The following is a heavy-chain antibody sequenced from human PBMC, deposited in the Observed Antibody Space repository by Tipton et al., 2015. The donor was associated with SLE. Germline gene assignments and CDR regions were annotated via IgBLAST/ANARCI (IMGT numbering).Heavy chain of an antibody. CDR2: IYYTGTT. CDR3: ARQNNCGSGSCPMGF. J-gene: IGHJ4*02. V-gene: IGHV4-39*01. D-gene: IGHD3-10*01. CDR1: GDSISSSNYH. Sequence: TLSLTCTVSGDSISSSNYHWGWIRLPPGKTLQWIGSIYYTGTTYYNPAIKSRVTISVDTSKNQFSLKLSSVTAADTAVYYCARQNNCGSGSCPMGFWGQGTLVTVSS.